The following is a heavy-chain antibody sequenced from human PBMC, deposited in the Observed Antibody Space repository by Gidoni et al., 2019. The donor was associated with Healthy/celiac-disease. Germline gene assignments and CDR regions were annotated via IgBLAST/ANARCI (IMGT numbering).Heavy chain of an antibody. CDR1: GFPFRSYA. CDR2: SSGSGGST. J-gene: IGHJ3*02. CDR3: AKFRAIAVAGRIDAFDI. V-gene: IGHV3-23*01. D-gene: IGHD6-19*01. Sequence: VQLLESGGGLVQPGGSLSLSCSASGFPFRSYAMSWVRQAPGKGLEWVSASSGSGGSTYYADSVKGRFTISRDNSKNTLYLQMNSLRAEDTAVYYCAKFRAIAVAGRIDAFDIWGQGTMVTVSS.